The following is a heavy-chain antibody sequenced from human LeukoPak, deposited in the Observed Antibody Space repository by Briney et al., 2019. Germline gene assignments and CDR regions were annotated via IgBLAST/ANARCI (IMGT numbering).Heavy chain of an antibody. CDR2: INPNSGGT. Sequence: ASVKVSCKASGYTFTGYYMHWVRQAPGQELEWMGWINPNSGGTNYAQKFQGRVTMTRDTSISTAYMELSRLRSDDTAVYYCARDLGYSGYDYLFAFDYWGQGTLVTVSS. J-gene: IGHJ4*02. V-gene: IGHV1-2*02. CDR3: ARDLGYSGYDYLFAFDY. D-gene: IGHD5-12*01. CDR1: GYTFTGYY.